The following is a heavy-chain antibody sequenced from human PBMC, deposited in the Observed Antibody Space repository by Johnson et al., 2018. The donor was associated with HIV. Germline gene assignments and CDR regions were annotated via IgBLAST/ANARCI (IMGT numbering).Heavy chain of an antibody. J-gene: IGHJ3*02. CDR2: IKSRSDRGTT. Sequence: VHLVESGGGLVKPGGSLRLSCAASGFTFINAWMNWVRQAPGKGLEWVARIKSRSDRGTTDHAAPVQGRFSISRDDSKNTLYLQMNSLTTEDTAVYYCTTAIVIDAFDIWGQGTMVTVSS. D-gene: IGHD3-16*02. CDR1: GFTFINAW. V-gene: IGHV3-15*01. CDR3: TTAIVIDAFDI.